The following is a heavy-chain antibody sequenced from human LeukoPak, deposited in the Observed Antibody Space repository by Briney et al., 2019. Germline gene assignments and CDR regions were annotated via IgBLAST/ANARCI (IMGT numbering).Heavy chain of an antibody. Sequence: PGGSLRLSCAASGFTFSSYEMNWVRQAPGKGLEWVSYISSSGSTIYYADSVKGRFTISRDNSKNTLYLQMSTLRAEDTAVYYCAKDRGREKGYGLDYWGQGTLVTVSS. D-gene: IGHD5-18*01. CDR1: GFTFSSYE. CDR3: AKDRGREKGYGLDY. V-gene: IGHV3-48*03. J-gene: IGHJ4*02. CDR2: ISSSGSTI.